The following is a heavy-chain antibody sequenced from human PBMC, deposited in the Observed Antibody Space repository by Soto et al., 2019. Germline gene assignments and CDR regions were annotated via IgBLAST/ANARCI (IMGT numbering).Heavy chain of an antibody. CDR3: AREQRPPAPRNWFDP. J-gene: IGHJ5*02. D-gene: IGHD2-2*01. CDR2: IYYSGST. Sequence: SETLSLTCTVSGGSISSYYWSWIRQPPGKGLEWIGYIYYSGSTNYNPSLKSRVTISVDTSKNQFSLKLSSVTAADTAVYYCAREQRPPAPRNWFDPWGQGTLVTVSS. CDR1: GGSISSYY. V-gene: IGHV4-59*01.